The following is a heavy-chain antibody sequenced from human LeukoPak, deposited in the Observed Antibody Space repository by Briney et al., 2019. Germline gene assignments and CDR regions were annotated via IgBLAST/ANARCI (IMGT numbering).Heavy chain of an antibody. D-gene: IGHD1-14*01. J-gene: IGHJ5*02. CDR3: ARHPTGFPNWFDP. CDR1: GYSFTSYW. CDR2: IHPGDSDT. Sequence: GESLKISCKGSGYSFTSYWIGWVRQMPGKGLEWMGIIHPGDSDTRYSPSFQGQVTISADKSISTAYLQWSGLKASDTALYYCARHPTGFPNWFDPWGQGTLVTVSS. V-gene: IGHV5-51*01.